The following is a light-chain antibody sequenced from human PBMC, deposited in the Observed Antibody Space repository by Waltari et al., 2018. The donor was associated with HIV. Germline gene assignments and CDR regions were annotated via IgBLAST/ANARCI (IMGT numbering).Light chain of an antibody. CDR2: DDT. J-gene: IGLJ3*02. V-gene: IGLV2-11*01. CDR3: CEYAGSDTV. Sequence: QSALTQPRSVSGSPGQSVTISCTGTSSGFGGYNYVSWYQQHPNKAPKLMFYDDTKRPAGVPGCFSGSKSGNTALLTMWGLQADDEADYYCCEYAGSDTVFGGGTKVTVL. CDR1: SSGFGGYNY.